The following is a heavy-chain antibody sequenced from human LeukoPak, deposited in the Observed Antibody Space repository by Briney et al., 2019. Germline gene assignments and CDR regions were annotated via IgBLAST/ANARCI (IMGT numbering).Heavy chain of an antibody. J-gene: IGHJ4*02. CDR2: IYYTGTT. CDR1: GGSLSSHF. D-gene: IGHD2-2*01. CDR3: ARFSSDCSTASCYLTY. V-gene: IGHV4-59*11. Sequence: SETLSLTCTVSGGSLSSHFWSSIRQPPGKGLELIGHIYYTGTTYYNPSLNSRVTISLDTSRNQFSLRLTSVTAADTAVYYCARFSSDCSTASCYLTYWGQGTLVTVSS.